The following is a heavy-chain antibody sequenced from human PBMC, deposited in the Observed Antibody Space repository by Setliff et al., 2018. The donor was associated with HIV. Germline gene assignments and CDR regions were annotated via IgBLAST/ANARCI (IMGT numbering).Heavy chain of an antibody. CDR3: ATRPPGVHGFSI. CDR1: GGTFNSYG. CDR2: ITPLLGTT. V-gene: IGHV1-69*05. J-gene: IGHJ3*02. Sequence: SVKVSCKASGGTFNSYGITWVRQAPGQGLEWMGGITPLLGTTNYAQRFQSRVTLTTDESTNTVFMDLSSLRSEDTAVYYCATRPPGVHGFSIWGQGTMVTVSS. D-gene: IGHD3-10*01.